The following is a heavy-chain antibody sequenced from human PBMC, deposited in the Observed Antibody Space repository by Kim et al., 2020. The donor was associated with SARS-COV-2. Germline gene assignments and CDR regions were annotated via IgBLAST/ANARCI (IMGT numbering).Heavy chain of an antibody. CDR1: GYTFTSYY. D-gene: IGHD2-2*01. CDR3: ARDLAAASNYYYYYGMDV. J-gene: IGHJ6*02. CDR2: INPSGGST. V-gene: IGHV1-46*01. Sequence: ASVKVSCKASGYTFTSYYMHWVRQAPGQGLEWMGIINPSGGSTSYAQKFQGRVTMTRDTSTSIVYMELSSLRSEDTAVYYCARDLAAASNYYYYYGMDVWGQGTTVTVSS.